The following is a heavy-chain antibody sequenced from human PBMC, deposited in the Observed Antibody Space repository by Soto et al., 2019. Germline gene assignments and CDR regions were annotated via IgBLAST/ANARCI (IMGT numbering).Heavy chain of an antibody. J-gene: IGHJ6*02. V-gene: IGHV5-51*01. CDR3: ARSPHIVVVPAIQSYGMDA. CDR2: IYPGDSDT. Sequence: PGESLKISCKGSGYSFTSYWIGWVRQMPGKGLEWMGIIYPGDSDTRYSPSFQGQVTISADKSISTAYLQWSSLKASDTAMYYCARSPHIVVVPAIQSYGMDAWGQGTTVTVS. CDR1: GYSFTSYW. D-gene: IGHD2-2*01.